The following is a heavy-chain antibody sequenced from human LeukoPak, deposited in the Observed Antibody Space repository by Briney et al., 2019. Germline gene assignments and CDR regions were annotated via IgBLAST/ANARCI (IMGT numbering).Heavy chain of an antibody. CDR3: ARERTSAFVI. Sequence: SETLSLTCTVSGGSISSYYWSWIRQPPGKVLEWIGYIYYSGSTNYNPSLKSRVTISVDTSKNQFSLKLSSVTAADTAVYYCARERTSAFVIWGQGTMVTVSS. V-gene: IGHV4-59*01. CDR2: IYYSGST. J-gene: IGHJ3*02. CDR1: GGSISSYY.